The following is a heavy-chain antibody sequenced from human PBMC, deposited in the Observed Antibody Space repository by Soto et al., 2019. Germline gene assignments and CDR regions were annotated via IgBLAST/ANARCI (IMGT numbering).Heavy chain of an antibody. J-gene: IGHJ4*02. D-gene: IGHD3-3*01. CDR1: GFIFRTFD. CDR3: AKDIGITVFGMDPNY. V-gene: IGHV3-30*18. Sequence: GGSLRLSCVASGFIFRTFDMHWVRQTPGRGLEWVALISHDGSHEYYADSVQGRLTISRDNSNDTVYLQMNSLRAEDTGIYYCAKDIGITVFGMDPNYWGQGVLVTVSS. CDR2: ISHDGSHE.